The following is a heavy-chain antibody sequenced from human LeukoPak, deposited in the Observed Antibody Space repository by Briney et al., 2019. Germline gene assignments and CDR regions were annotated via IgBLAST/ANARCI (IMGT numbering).Heavy chain of an antibody. D-gene: IGHD5-18*01. J-gene: IGHJ4*02. V-gene: IGHV1-69*13. Sequence: SVKVSCKASGGTFSSYAISWVRQAPGQGLEWMGGIIPIFGTANYAQKFQGRVTITADESTSTAYTELSSLRSEDTAVYYCAGNVDTAMARDYWGQGTLVTVSS. CDR3: AGNVDTAMARDY. CDR1: GGTFSSYA. CDR2: IIPIFGTA.